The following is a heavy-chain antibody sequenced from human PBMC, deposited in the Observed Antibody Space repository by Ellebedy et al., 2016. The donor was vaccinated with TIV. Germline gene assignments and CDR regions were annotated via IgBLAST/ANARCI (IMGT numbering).Heavy chain of an antibody. CDR3: TKGTSSGFNYDRVGSEY. CDR2: ISAGGDNT. V-gene: IGHV3-23*01. D-gene: IGHD3-22*01. CDR1: GFTFSSFA. Sequence: GGSLRLSCAASGFTFSSFAMHWVRQAPGKGLEWLSVISAGGDNTYHADSVKGRFTITRENSKNMMYLQMDRLKGEDTAVYYCTKGTSSGFNYDRVGSEYWGQGTLVTVSS. J-gene: IGHJ4*02.